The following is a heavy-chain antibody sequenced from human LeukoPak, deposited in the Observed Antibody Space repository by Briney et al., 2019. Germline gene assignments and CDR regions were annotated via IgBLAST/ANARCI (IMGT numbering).Heavy chain of an antibody. CDR3: ARADGDYVFAY. Sequence: GGCLRLSCAASGFTFSDDWMSWVREALGEGLGRGANIKKDGSEKYCVDSVKGRFTIHRDNAKNSMFLQMNSLRDEDTAVYYCARADGDYVFAYWGQGTLVTVSS. V-gene: IGHV3-7*05. CDR2: IKKDGSEK. D-gene: IGHD4-17*01. CDR1: GFTFSDDW. J-gene: IGHJ4*02.